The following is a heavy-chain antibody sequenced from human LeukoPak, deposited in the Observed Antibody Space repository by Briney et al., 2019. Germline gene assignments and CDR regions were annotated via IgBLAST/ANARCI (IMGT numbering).Heavy chain of an antibody. CDR2: IYYTGST. CDR1: GGPISSYY. V-gene: IGHV4-59*01. Sequence: SETLSLTCIVSGGPISSYYWSWIRQPPGKGLEWIGYIYYTGSTNYNPSLKSRVTISVDTSKNQLSLKLTSLTAADTAVYYCASAPRRTFETWGQGTMVTVSS. J-gene: IGHJ3*02. CDR3: ASAPRRTFET.